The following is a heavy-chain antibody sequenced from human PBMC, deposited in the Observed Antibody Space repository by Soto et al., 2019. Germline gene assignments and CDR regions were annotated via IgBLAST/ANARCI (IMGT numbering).Heavy chain of an antibody. D-gene: IGHD5-18*01. Sequence: GVSLRLSCAASGFTFSSYAMHWVRQAPGKGLEWVAVISYDGSNKYYADSVKGRFTISRDNSKNTLYLQMNSLRAEDTAVYYCARDLGAKDTAMDPYYFDYWGQGTLVTSPQ. CDR1: GFTFSSYA. CDR3: ARDLGAKDTAMDPYYFDY. J-gene: IGHJ4*02. CDR2: ISYDGSNK. V-gene: IGHV3-30-3*01.